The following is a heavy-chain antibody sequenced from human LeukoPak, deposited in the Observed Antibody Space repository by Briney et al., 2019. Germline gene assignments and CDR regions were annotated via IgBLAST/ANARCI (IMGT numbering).Heavy chain of an antibody. CDR2: IFSGGGT. CDR1: GFTVSSSY. Sequence: GGSLRLSCAASGFTVSSSYMNWVRQAPGKGLEWVSLIFSGGGTYYADSVKGRFTISRDNSKNTLFLQMNSLRAEDTAVYYCARGGVVYPDSFDIWGRGTMVTVSS. V-gene: IGHV3-66*01. D-gene: IGHD2-15*01. J-gene: IGHJ3*02. CDR3: ARGGVVYPDSFDI.